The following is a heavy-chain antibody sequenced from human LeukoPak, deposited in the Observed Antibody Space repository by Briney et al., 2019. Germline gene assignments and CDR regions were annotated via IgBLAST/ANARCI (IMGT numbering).Heavy chain of an antibody. J-gene: IGHJ4*02. D-gene: IGHD5-18*01. CDR3: AREVDTAMVLLDY. Sequence: SETLSLTCTVSGYSFSSGYYWGWIRQPPGKGLEWIGSIYHSGSTYYNPSLKSRATISVDTSKNQFSLKLSSVTAADTAVYYCAREVDTAMVLLDYWGQGTLVTVSS. CDR2: IYHSGST. V-gene: IGHV4-38-2*02. CDR1: GYSFSSGYY.